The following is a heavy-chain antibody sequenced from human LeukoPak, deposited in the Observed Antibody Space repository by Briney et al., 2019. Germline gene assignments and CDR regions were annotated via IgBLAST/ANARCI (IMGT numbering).Heavy chain of an antibody. CDR3: AKDLVYYDFWSGYYKDYYYYMDV. CDR1: GFRFSTYS. CDR2: IYSGGST. Sequence: GGSLRLSCAGSGFRFSTYSIKWVRQAPGKGLEWVSVIYSGGSTYYADSVKGRFTISRDNSKNTLYLQMNTLRAEDTAVYYCAKDLVYYDFWSGYYKDYYYYMDVWGKGTTVTVSS. V-gene: IGHV3-66*01. D-gene: IGHD3-3*01. J-gene: IGHJ6*03.